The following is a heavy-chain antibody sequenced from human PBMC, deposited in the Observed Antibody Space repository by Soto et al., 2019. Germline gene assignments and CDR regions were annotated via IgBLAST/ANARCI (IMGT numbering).Heavy chain of an antibody. Sequence: QVHLVQSGGEVKKPGASVKVSCKASGYTFNRHGITWVRQAPGQGLEWMGWISVYNGDINYEQKFQGRVTLSSDTLTSKVSLELKSLRFDDTAVYYCSRVRIVGAREIDFWGQGTMVTVSS. V-gene: IGHV1-18*04. CDR3: SRVRIVGAREIDF. D-gene: IGHD1-26*01. J-gene: IGHJ4*02. CDR2: ISVYNGDI. CDR1: GYTFNRHG.